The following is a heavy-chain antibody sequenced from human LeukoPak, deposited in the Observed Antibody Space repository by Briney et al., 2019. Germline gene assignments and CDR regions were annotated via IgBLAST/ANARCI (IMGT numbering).Heavy chain of an antibody. CDR2: INWKGDNT. J-gene: IGHJ5*02. CDR3: ARGRDYYDSSGYSRWFDP. D-gene: IGHD3-22*01. V-gene: IGHV3-20*04. CDR1: GFTFDSHG. Sequence: PVGSLRLSCAASGFTFDSHGMNWVRQAPGKGLEWVSGINWKGDNTGYVDSVKGRFTISRDNAKNSLYLQMNSLRAEDTAVYYCARGRDYYDSSGYSRWFDPWGPGTLVTVSS.